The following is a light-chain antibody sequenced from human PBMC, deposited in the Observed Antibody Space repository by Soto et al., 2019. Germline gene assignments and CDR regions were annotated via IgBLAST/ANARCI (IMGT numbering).Light chain of an antibody. V-gene: IGKV1-39*01. CDR1: QRISSY. J-gene: IGKJ1*01. CDR3: QQSYSTPTT. Sequence: IQMTQSPSSLSASVGDRVTITCRASQRISSYLNWYQQKPGKAPKLMIYAASSLQSGVPSRFSGSGSGTDFTLTISSLQPEDFATYYCQQSYSTPTTFGQGTKVEIK. CDR2: AAS.